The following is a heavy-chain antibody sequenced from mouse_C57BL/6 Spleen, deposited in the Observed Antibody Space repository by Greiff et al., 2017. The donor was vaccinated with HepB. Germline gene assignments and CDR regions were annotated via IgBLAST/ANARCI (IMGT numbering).Heavy chain of an antibody. D-gene: IGHD4-1*01. Sequence: QVQLKESGAELVRPGASVTLSCKASGYTFTDYEMHWVKQTPVHGLEWIGAIDPETGGTAYNQKFKGKAILTADKSSSTAYMELRSLTSEDSAVYYCTRSAPNWYYFDYWGQGTTLTVSS. CDR3: TRSAPNWYYFDY. V-gene: IGHV1-15*01. J-gene: IGHJ2*01. CDR2: IDPETGGT. CDR1: GYTFTDYE.